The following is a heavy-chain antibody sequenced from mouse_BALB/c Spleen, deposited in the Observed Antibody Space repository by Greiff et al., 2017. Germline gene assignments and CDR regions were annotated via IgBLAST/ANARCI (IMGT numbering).Heavy chain of an antibody. CDR3: ARRRGNYGYYAMDY. D-gene: IGHD2-1*01. J-gene: IGHJ4*01. Sequence: EVKLMESGGGLVQPGGSRKLSCAASGFTFSSFGMHWVRQAPEKGLEWVAYISSGSSTIYYADTVKGRFTISRDNPKNTLFLQMTSLRSEDTAMYYCARRRGNYGYYAMDYWGQGTSVTVSS. CDR1: GFTFSSFG. CDR2: ISSGSSTI. V-gene: IGHV5-17*02.